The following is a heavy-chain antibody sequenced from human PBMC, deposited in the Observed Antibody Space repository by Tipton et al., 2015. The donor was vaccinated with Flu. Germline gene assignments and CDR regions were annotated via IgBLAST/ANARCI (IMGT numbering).Heavy chain of an antibody. V-gene: IGHV4-61*02. CDR1: GGSISSGSYY. D-gene: IGHD4-17*01. CDR3: ASRLNGDVDY. J-gene: IGHJ4*02. Sequence: TLSLTCTVSGGSISSGSYYWSWIRQPAGKGLEWIGRIYPSGSTNYNPSLKSRVTISVDTSKNQFSLKLSSVTAADTAVYYCASRLNGDVDYWGQGTLVTVSS. CDR2: IYPSGST.